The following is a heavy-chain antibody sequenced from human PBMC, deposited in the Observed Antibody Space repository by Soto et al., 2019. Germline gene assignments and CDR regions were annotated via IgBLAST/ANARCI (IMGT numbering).Heavy chain of an antibody. V-gene: IGHV5-10-1*01. J-gene: IGHJ5*01. CDR3: ARVHKNWFDS. CDR1: GYNFTAFW. Sequence: PGESLKISCQASGYNFTAFWIHWVRQMPGKALEWLGKIDPSDSYTNYSPSFEGHVTISTDNSITTAYLQWSSLRASDTALYFCARVHKNWFDSWAQGTMVTVSS. CDR2: IDPSDSYT.